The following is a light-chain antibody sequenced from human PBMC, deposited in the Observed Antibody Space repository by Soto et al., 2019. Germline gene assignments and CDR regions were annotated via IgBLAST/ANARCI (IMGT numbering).Light chain of an antibody. CDR3: SSYTTISTYV. J-gene: IGLJ1*01. CDR2: DVR. Sequence: QLVLTQPASVSGSXGXSITIXXXXXXXXVGGYNYVSWYQQHPGKAPKLMIYDVRNRPSGVSNRFSGSKSVNTASLTISGLQAEDEADYYCSSYTTISTYVFGTGTKLTVL. CDR1: XXXVGGYNY. V-gene: IGLV2-14*01.